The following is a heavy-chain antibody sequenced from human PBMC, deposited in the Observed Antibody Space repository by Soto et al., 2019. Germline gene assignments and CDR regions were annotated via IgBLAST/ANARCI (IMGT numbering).Heavy chain of an antibody. CDR2: INPATGAA. D-gene: IGHD3-3*01. CDR3: ARGGGVGVAGSAAFDM. V-gene: IGHV1-2*02. Sequence: QLHLVQSGAVVKKPGASVTVSCSASGYPVTAYYMHWVRQAPGRGLEWMGGINPATGAAKYTQTCQGRATMTMDTSTRTDLMEISGLTAEDTAVFYCARGGGVGVAGSAAFDMWGQGTLVTVSS. J-gene: IGHJ3*02. CDR1: GYPVTAYY.